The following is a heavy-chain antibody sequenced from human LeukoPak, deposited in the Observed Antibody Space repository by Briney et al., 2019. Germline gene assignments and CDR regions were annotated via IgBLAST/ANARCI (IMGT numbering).Heavy chain of an antibody. V-gene: IGHV4-59*01. CDR3: ARGAVADDY. J-gene: IGHJ4*02. CDR1: GGSISSYY. Sequence: PSETLSLTCTVSGGSISSYYWSWIRQPPGKGLEWIGYIYYSGSTNYNPSLKSRATISVDTSKDQFSLKLSSVTAADTAVYYCARGAVADDYWGQGTLVTVPS. D-gene: IGHD6-19*01. CDR2: IYYSGST.